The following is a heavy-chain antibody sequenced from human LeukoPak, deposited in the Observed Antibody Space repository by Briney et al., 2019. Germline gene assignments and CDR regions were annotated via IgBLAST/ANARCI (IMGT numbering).Heavy chain of an antibody. V-gene: IGHV4-4*07. J-gene: IGHJ4*02. CDR3: ARDLSLVDGTSMFDY. CDR2: IYTSGST. Sequence: PSETLSLTCTVSGGSISSYYWSWIRQPAGEGLEWIGRIYTSGSTNYNPSLKSRVTMSVDTSKNQFSLKLSSVTAADTAVYYCARDLSLVDGTSMFDYWGQGTLVTVSS. D-gene: IGHD2-2*01. CDR1: GGSISSYY.